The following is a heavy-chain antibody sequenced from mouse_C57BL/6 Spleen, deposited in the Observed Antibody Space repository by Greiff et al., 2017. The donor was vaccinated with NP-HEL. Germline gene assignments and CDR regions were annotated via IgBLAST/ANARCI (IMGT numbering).Heavy chain of an antibody. D-gene: IGHD1-1*01. J-gene: IGHJ2*01. V-gene: IGHV5-9*01. CDR3: ARQEGSTVVAPFDD. CDR2: ISGGGGNT. CDR1: GFTFSSYT. Sequence: DVMLVESGGGLVKPGGSLKLSCAASGFTFSSYTMSWVRQTPEKRLEWVATISGGGGNTYYPDSVKGRFTISRDNAKNTLYLQMSSLRSEDTALYYCARQEGSTVVAPFDDWGQGTTLTVSS.